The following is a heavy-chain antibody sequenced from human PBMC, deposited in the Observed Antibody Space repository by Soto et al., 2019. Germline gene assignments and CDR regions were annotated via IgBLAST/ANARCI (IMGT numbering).Heavy chain of an antibody. Sequence: EVQLVESGGGLVQPGGSLRLSCAASGFTFTSYAVHWVRQAPGKGLEFVASISSTGATIYYGDSVNGRVTISRDNSKSTVYLQMGSLKAADTAVYYCARARIGAAGTKYYFDYWGRGTLVTVSS. J-gene: IGHJ4*02. CDR3: ARARIGAAGTKYYFDY. CDR1: GFTFTSYA. CDR2: ISSTGATI. D-gene: IGHD6-13*01. V-gene: IGHV3-64*07.